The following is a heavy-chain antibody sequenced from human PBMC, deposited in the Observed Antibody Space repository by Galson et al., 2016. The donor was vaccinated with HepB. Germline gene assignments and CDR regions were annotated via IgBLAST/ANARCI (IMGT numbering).Heavy chain of an antibody. J-gene: IGHJ3*02. D-gene: IGHD6-19*01. CDR2: ISVVDDDT. Sequence: SLRLSCAASGFTFSSYAMSWVRQAPGKGLEWVSAISVVDDDTYYADSVKGRFTISRDNSRTTLYLQMSSLRAEDTALYYCAKDIQQWLVRGNDAFDIWGQGTMVTVSS. CDR3: AKDIQQWLVRGNDAFDI. V-gene: IGHV3-23*01. CDR1: GFTFSSYA.